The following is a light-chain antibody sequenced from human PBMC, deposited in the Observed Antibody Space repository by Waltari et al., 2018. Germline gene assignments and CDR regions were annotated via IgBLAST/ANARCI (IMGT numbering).Light chain of an antibody. CDR2: EAS. J-gene: IGKJ1*01. CDR1: QNIGRY. V-gene: IGKV3-20*01. Sequence: EIVLTQSPGTLSLSPGEIATLSCRASQNIGRYLVWYQQKPGQAPRLLIYEASRRATGIPDRFSCSGSGTDFSLTISRLEPEDFAVYYCQNHERLPATFGQGTKVEIK. CDR3: QNHERLPAT.